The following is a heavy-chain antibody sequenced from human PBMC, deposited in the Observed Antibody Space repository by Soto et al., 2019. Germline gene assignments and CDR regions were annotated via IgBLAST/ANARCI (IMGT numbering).Heavy chain of an antibody. CDR1: GFTFSSYG. J-gene: IGHJ6*02. CDR3: ARDMGTLLLSNYGMDV. Sequence: GGSLRLSCAASGFTFSSYGMHWVRQAPGKGLEWVAVIWYDGSNKYYADSVKGRFTISRDNSKNTLYLQMNSLRAEDTAVYYCARDMGTLLLSNYGMDVWGQGTTVTVSS. V-gene: IGHV3-33*01. D-gene: IGHD2-15*01. CDR2: IWYDGSNK.